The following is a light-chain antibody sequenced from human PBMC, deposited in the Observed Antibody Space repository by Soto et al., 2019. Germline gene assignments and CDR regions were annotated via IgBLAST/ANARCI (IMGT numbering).Light chain of an antibody. CDR2: DAS. J-gene: IGKJ5*01. CDR3: HQRSNWPPH. V-gene: IGKV3-11*01. CDR1: QSLSSY. Sequence: EIVLTQSPATLSLSPGERATLSCRASQSLSSYLAWYQQKPGQAPRLLIYDASNRATGIPARFSGSGSGTDFTLTISSLEPEDFAVYYCHQRSNWPPHFGQGTRLEIK.